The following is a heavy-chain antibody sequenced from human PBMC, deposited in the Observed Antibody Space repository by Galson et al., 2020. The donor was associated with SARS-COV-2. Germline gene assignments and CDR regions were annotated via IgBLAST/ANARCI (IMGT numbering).Heavy chain of an antibody. J-gene: IGHJ3*01. CDR3: ASGEHRLYGSGSYMDV. CDR1: GGTFSSYA. CDR2: IIPIFGTA. V-gene: IGHV1-69*06. Sequence: ASVKVSCKASGGTFSSYAISWVRQAPGQGLEWMGRIIPIFGTANYAQKFQGRVTITADKSTSTAYMELSSLRSEDTAVYYCASGEHRLYGSGSYMDVWGQGTMVTVSS. D-gene: IGHD3-10*01.